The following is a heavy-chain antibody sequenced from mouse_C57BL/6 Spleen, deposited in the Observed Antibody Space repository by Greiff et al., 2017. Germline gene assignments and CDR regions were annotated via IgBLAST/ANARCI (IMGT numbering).Heavy chain of an antibody. J-gene: IGHJ3*01. V-gene: IGHV1-22*01. D-gene: IGHD2-12*01. CDR2: INPNNGGT. CDR1: GYTFTDYN. Sequence: EVQLQQSGPELVKPGASVKMSCKASGYTFTDYNMHWVKQSHGKSLEWIGYINPNNGGTSYNQKFKGKATLTVNKSSSTAYMGLRSLTSEDSAVYYCARSNYSPRAWFAYWGQGTLVTVSA. CDR3: ARSNYSPRAWFAY.